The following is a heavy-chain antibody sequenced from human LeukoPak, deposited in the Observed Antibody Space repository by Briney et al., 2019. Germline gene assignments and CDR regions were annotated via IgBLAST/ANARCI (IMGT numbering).Heavy chain of an antibody. CDR2: ISGSGGST. Sequence: SCKASGGTFSTYAMTWVRQAPGKGLEWVSTISGSGGSTYFAASVKGRFTISRDNAKNTFYLEMNSLRVEDTAIYYCAQEIGYCSGGICYSLEYFLNWGQGTLVIVSS. CDR1: GGTFSTYA. V-gene: IGHV3-23*01. D-gene: IGHD2-15*01. CDR3: AQEIGYCSGGICYSLEYFLN. J-gene: IGHJ1*01.